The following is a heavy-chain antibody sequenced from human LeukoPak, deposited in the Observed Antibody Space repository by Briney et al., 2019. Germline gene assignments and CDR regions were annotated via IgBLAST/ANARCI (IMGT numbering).Heavy chain of an antibody. D-gene: IGHD3-3*01. J-gene: IGHJ4*02. CDR1: GFTFSSYW. CDR2: IKQDGSEK. V-gene: IGHV3-7*01. CDR3: ARESYYDFC. Sequence: GGSLRLSCAVSGFTFSSYWMTWVRQAPGKGPEWVANIKQDGSEKNYVDSVKGRFIISRDNAKNSLYLQMNSLRAEDTAVYYCARESYYDFCWGQGTLVTVSS.